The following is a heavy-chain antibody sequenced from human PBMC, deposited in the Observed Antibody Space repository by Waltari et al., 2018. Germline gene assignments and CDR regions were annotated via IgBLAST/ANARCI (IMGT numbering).Heavy chain of an antibody. CDR2: CRSNSYGGVA. J-gene: IGHJ5*01. Sequence: EVHMVESGGDLVQPVRSLRLSCRGSGYIFGDYAVSWFRQAPGKGLGWIGVCRSNSYGGVAEYAASVTGRFTITRDDDDNIAYLQMDSLRREDTAVYYCARESSGNIGWFDSWGRGTLVTVSS. V-gene: IGHV3-49*03. D-gene: IGHD2-15*01. CDR3: ARESSGNIGWFDS. CDR1: GYIFGDYA.